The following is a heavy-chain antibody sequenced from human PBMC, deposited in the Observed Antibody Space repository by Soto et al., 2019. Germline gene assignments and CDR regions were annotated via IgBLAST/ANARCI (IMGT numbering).Heavy chain of an antibody. CDR3: AGRDPYDSSEG. Sequence: QVQLVESGGGVVQPGRSLRLSCAASGFTFSSYGMHWVRQVPGKGLEWVAVISYDGSNKYYADSVKGRFTISRDNSKNTLYLQMNSLRAEDTAVYYCAGRDPYDSSEGWGQGTLVTVSS. V-gene: IGHV3-30*03. D-gene: IGHD3-22*01. J-gene: IGHJ4*02. CDR2: ISYDGSNK. CDR1: GFTFSSYG.